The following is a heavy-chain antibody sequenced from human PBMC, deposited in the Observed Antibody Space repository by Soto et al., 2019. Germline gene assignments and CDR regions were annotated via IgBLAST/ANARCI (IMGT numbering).Heavy chain of an antibody. V-gene: IGHV4-30-4*08. CDR1: GGSISSGDYY. CDR3: ARVPTIAARPPQFYY. D-gene: IGHD6-6*01. CDR2: IYYSGST. J-gene: IGHJ4*02. Sequence: SETLSLTCTVSGGSISSGDYYWSWIRQPPGKGLEWIGYIYYSGSTYYNPSLKSRVTISVDTSKNQFSLKLSSVTAADTAVYYCARVPTIAARPPQFYYWGQGTLVTVSS.